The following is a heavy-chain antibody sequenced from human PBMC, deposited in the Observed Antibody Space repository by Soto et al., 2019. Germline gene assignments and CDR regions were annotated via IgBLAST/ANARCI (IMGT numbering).Heavy chain of an antibody. CDR1: GDTLTELS. CDR3: ATAVRFEENFDY. CDR2: FDPEDGET. J-gene: IGHJ4*02. V-gene: IGHV1-24*01. Sequence: QVQLVQSGAEVKKPGASVKVSCKVSGDTLTELSMHWVRQAPGKGLEWMGGFDPEDGETIYAQKFQGRGTMTEDTSTDTAYMELSSLRSEDTAVYYCATAVRFEENFDYWGQGTLVTVSS.